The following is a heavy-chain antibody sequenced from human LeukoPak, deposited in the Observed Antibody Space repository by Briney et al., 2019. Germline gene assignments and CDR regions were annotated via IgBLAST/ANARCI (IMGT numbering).Heavy chain of an antibody. Sequence: HTGGSLRLSCAASGFTFSSYAMSWVRQAPGRGLEGVSAISGRGGSTYYADSVKGRFTISRDNYKNTLYLQMNSLRAEDTAVYYCAKDLGSSGWLVAFDIWGQGTMVTVSS. V-gene: IGHV3-23*01. CDR2: ISGRGGST. D-gene: IGHD6-19*01. CDR1: GFTFSSYA. J-gene: IGHJ3*02. CDR3: AKDLGSSGWLVAFDI.